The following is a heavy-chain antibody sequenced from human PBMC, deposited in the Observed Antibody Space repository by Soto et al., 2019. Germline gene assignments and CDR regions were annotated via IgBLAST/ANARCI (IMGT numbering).Heavy chain of an antibody. CDR2: IYYSGST. V-gene: IGHV4-39*01. Sequence: PSETLSLTCTVSGGSISSSSYYWGWIRQPPGKGLEWIGSIYYSGSTYYNPSLKSRATISVDTSKNQFSLKLSSVTAADTAVYYCARATPLGWERTLYGMDVWGQGTTVTVSS. J-gene: IGHJ6*02. CDR3: ARATPLGWERTLYGMDV. CDR1: GGSISSSSYY. D-gene: IGHD1-26*01.